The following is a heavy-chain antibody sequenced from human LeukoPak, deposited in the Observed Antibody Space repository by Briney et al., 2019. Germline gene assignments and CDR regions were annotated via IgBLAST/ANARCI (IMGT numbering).Heavy chain of an antibody. D-gene: IGHD3-22*01. CDR1: GFAFSSYW. Sequence: PWGSLRLSCAASGFAFSSYWMHWVRQVPGKGLVWLSRINGDDSYTKYADSVKGRLTISRDNAQNTLFLQMNSLSAEDTAVYFCARDKSEYDSSGRGDYWGQGTLVTVSS. V-gene: IGHV3-74*03. CDR3: ARDKSEYDSSGRGDY. J-gene: IGHJ4*02. CDR2: INGDDSYT.